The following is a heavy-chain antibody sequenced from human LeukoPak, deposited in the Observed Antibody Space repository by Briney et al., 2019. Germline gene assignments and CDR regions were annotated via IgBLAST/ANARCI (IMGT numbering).Heavy chain of an antibody. CDR3: ARHQGTETGYPNPEYYFDY. CDR2: IYYSGST. Sequence: SETLSLTCTVSGGSISSSSYYWDWIRQPPGKGLEWIGSIYYSGSTYYNPSLKSRVTISVDTSKNQFSLKLSSVTAADTAVYYCARHQGTETGYPNPEYYFDYWGQGTLVTVSS. CDR1: GGSISSSSYY. J-gene: IGHJ4*02. D-gene: IGHD5-12*01. V-gene: IGHV4-39*01.